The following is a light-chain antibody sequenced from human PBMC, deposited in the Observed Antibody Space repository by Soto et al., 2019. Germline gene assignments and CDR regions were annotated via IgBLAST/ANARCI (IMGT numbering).Light chain of an antibody. CDR3: GTWDTSLSSWA. CDR1: SSNIGNNY. J-gene: IGLJ1*01. CDR2: ENN. Sequence: QDVGTPPCSVSVAPSQEVTISCSGSSSNIGNNYVSWYQQLPGTAPKLLIYENNKRPSGIPDRFSGSKSGTSATLGITGLQTGDEADYYCGTWDTSLSSWAFGTGTKVTVL. V-gene: IGLV1-51*02.